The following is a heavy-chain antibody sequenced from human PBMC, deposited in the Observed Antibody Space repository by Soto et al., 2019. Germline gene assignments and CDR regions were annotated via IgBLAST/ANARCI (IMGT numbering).Heavy chain of an antibody. CDR2: IWYDGGNK. Sequence: QVQLVESGGGVVQPGRSLRLSCAASGFTFSSYGMHWVRQAPGKGLEWVAVIWYDGGNKYYADSVKGRVTISRDNSKNTMYLQMNSLRAEDTAVYYCARDLYDSGSYYPLDYWGQGTLVTVSS. D-gene: IGHD3-10*01. CDR1: GFTFSSYG. J-gene: IGHJ4*02. V-gene: IGHV3-33*01. CDR3: ARDLYDSGSYYPLDY.